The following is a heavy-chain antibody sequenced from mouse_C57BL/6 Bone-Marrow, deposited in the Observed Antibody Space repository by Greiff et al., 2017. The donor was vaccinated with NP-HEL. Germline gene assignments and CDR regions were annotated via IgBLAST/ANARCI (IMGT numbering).Heavy chain of an antibody. CDR3: ARGLTTVVAGNWYFDV. D-gene: IGHD1-1*01. Sequence: EVKLVESGGGLVKPGGSLKLSCAASGFTFSDYGMHWVRQAPEKGLEWVAYISSGSSTIYSADTVKGRFTISRDNAKNTLFLQMTRLRSEDTAMYYCARGLTTVVAGNWYFDVWGTGTTVTVSS. V-gene: IGHV5-17*01. CDR2: ISSGSSTI. J-gene: IGHJ1*03. CDR1: GFTFSDYG.